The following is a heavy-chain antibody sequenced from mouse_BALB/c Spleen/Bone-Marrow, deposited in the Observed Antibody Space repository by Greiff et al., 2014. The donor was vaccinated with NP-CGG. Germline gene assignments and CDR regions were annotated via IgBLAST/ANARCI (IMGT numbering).Heavy chain of an antibody. J-gene: IGHJ3*01. V-gene: IGHV5-9-4*01. CDR1: GSTFSSYA. D-gene: IGHD4-1*01. CDR2: ISSGGSYT. CDR3: ARMGRRGSWFAY. Sequence: EVKLVESGGGLVKPGGSLKLSCAASGSTFSSYAMSWVRQSPEKRLEWVAEISSGGSYTYYPDTVTGRFTISRDNAKNTLYLEMSSLRSEDTAMYYCARMGRRGSWFAYWGQGTLVTVSA.